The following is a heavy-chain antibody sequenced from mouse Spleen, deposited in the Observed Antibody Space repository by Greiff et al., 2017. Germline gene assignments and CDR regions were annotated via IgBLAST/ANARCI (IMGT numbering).Heavy chain of an antibody. Sequence: QQSCKASGYTFTSYWMHWVKQRPGQGLEWIGEIDPSDSYTNYNQKFKGKATLTVDKSSSTAYMQLSSLTSEDSAVYYCARGGGNYFDYWGQGTTLTVSS. CDR3: ARGGGNYFDY. V-gene: IGHV1-69*02. D-gene: IGHD1-1*02. CDR2: IDPSDSYT. CDR1: GYTFTSYW. J-gene: IGHJ2*01.